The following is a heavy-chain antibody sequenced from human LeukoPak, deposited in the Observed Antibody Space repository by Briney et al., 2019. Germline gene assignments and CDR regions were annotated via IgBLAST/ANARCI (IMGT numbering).Heavy chain of an antibody. J-gene: IGHJ4*02. CDR1: GGSISSGDYY. CDR2: IYYSGST. V-gene: IGHV4-30-4*01. D-gene: IGHD3-22*01. CDR3: AREPDYYDSSGYYFVD. Sequence: SSETLSLTCTVSGGSISSGDYYWSWIRQPPGKGLEWIGYIYYSGSTYYNPSLKSRVTISVDTSKNQFSLKLSSVTAADTAVYYCAREPDYYDSSGYYFVDWGQGTLVTVSS.